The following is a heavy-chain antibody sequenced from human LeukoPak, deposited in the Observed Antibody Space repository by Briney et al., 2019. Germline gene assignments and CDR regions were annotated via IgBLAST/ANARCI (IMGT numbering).Heavy chain of an antibody. J-gene: IGHJ4*02. Sequence: GRSLRLSCEASGFSFNAYWMHWVRQAPGTGLEWVAVMSYGEDTKYYADSVKGRFTISRDNSKNTLYLQMSSLRAEDTAVYYCARGRTGTLALWGQGTLVTVSS. CDR3: ARGRTGTLAL. D-gene: IGHD1-1*01. CDR1: GFSFNAYW. V-gene: IGHV3-30-3*01. CDR2: MSYGEDTK.